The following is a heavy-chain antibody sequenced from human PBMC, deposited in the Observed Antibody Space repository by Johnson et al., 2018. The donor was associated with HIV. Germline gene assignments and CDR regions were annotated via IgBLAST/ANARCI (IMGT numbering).Heavy chain of an antibody. CDR3: ARAPIYYYDSPRHAFDI. J-gene: IGHJ3*02. CDR1: GFTVSSNY. Sequence: VQLVESGGGLVQPGGSLRLSCAASGFTVSSNYMSWVRQAPGKGLELVSVIYSGGSTYYADYVKGRFTISRDNSKNTLYLQMNSLRAEDTAVYYCARAPIYYYDSPRHAFDIWGQGTMVTVSS. D-gene: IGHD3-22*01. CDR2: IYSGGST. V-gene: IGHV3-66*01.